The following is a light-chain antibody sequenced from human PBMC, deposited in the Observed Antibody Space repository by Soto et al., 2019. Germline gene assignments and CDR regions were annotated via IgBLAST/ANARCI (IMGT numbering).Light chain of an antibody. V-gene: IGKV3-20*01. CDR3: QQYGNSPRT. CDR1: QSVRSTY. J-gene: IGKJ5*01. CDR2: GAS. Sequence: EIVFTQSPGTLSLSPGERATLSCRASQSVRSTYLAWYQQKPGQAPRLLIYGASSRATGIPDRFSGSGSGTDFTLTISRLEPEDFAVYFCQQYGNSPRTFGQGTRLEIK.